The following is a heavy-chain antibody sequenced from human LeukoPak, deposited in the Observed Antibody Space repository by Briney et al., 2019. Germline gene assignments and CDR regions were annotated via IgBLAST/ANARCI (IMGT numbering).Heavy chain of an antibody. V-gene: IGHV3-74*03. CDR1: GFTFSTYW. J-gene: IGHJ4*02. CDR3: ARDSTTVPNLLDN. D-gene: IGHD4-17*01. CDR2: LSGDGSST. Sequence: PGGSLRLSCAASGFTFSTYWMHLVRQAPGKGLLWVSRLSGDGSSTKYADSLKGRFTISRDNARNTLYLQMNSLRAEDTAVYFCARDSTTVPNLLDNWGQGTLVTVSS.